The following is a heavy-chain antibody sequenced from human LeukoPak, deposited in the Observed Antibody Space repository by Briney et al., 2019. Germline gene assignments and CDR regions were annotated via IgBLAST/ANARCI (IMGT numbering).Heavy chain of an antibody. J-gene: IGHJ4*02. Sequence: ASVKVSCKASGGTFSSYAISLVRQAPGQGLEWMGRIVPMLGITNYAQRFQGSVTFTADKSMTTVYMGLSSLRSEDTAVYYCATTRTAAAGTCDYWGQGTLVTVSS. CDR1: GGTFSSYA. CDR3: ATTRTAAAGTCDY. D-gene: IGHD6-13*01. V-gene: IGHV1-69*04. CDR2: IVPMLGIT.